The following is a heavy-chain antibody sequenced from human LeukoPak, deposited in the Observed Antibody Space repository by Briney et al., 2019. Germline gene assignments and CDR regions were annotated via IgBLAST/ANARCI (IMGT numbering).Heavy chain of an antibody. J-gene: IGHJ4*02. Sequence: GASVKVSCKASGYTFTSYGISWVRQAPGQGLEWMGIINPSGGSTSYAQKFQGRVTMTRDTSTSTVYMELSSLRSEDTAVYYCARVGIQLTYFDYWGQGTLVTVSS. CDR1: GYTFTSYG. CDR2: INPSGGST. V-gene: IGHV1-46*01. D-gene: IGHD5-18*01. CDR3: ARVGIQLTYFDY.